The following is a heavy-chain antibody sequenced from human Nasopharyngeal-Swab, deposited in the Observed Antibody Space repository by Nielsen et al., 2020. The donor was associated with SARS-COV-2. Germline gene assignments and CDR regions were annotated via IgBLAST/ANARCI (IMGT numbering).Heavy chain of an antibody. CDR2: INHSGST. J-gene: IGHJ6*03. V-gene: IGHV4-34*01. Sequence: SETLSLTCAVYGGSFSGYYWSWIRQPPGKGLEWIGEINHSGSTNYNPSLKSRVTISVDTSENQFSLKLSSVTAADTAVYYCARGRHIVATILRYYYYMDVWGKGTTVTVSS. CDR1: GGSFSGYY. D-gene: IGHD5-12*01. CDR3: ARGRHIVATILRYYYYMDV.